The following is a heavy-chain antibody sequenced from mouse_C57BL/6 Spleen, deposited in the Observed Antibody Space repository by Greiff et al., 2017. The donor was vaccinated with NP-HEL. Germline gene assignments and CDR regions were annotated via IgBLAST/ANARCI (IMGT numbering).Heavy chain of an antibody. J-gene: IGHJ4*01. CDR3: DRWWYYGGSYYTMDY. Sequence: QVQLQQPGTELVKPGASVKLSCKASGYTFTSYWMHWVKQRPGQGLEWIGIINPSNGGTNYNEKFKSKATLTVDKSSSTAYMQLSSLTSEDSAVYSWDRWWYYGGSYYTMDYWGQGTSVTVSS. CDR2: INPSNGGT. D-gene: IGHD1-1*01. V-gene: IGHV1-53*01. CDR1: GYTFTSYW.